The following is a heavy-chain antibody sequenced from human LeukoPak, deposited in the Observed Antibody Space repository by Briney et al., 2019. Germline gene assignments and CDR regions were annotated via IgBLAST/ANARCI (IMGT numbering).Heavy chain of an antibody. D-gene: IGHD1-1*01. CDR3: ARTAGYGLEPVEY. CDR2: VYTSGST. Sequence: SETLSLTCTVSGGSISSGGYYWSWIRQPAGKGLEWIGRVYTSGSTNYSPTLKSRVTISVDTSKNQFSLRLSSVTAADTAVYYCARTAGYGLEPVEYWGQGTPVTVSS. CDR1: GGSISSGGYY. V-gene: IGHV4-61*02. J-gene: IGHJ4*02.